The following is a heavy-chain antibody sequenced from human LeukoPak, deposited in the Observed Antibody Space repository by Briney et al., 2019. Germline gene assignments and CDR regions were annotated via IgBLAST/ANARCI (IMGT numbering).Heavy chain of an antibody. V-gene: IGHV4-39*01. D-gene: IGHD5-24*01. CDR2: IYYSGST. J-gene: IGHJ3*02. CDR3: ARGSVEMATIRVGAFDI. CDR1: GGSISSSSYY. Sequence: KPSETLSLTCTVSGGSISSSSYYWGWIRQPPGKGLEWIGSIYYSGSTYYNPSLKSRVTMSVDTSKNQFSLKLSSVTAADTAVYYCARGSVEMATIRVGAFDIWGQGTMVTVSS.